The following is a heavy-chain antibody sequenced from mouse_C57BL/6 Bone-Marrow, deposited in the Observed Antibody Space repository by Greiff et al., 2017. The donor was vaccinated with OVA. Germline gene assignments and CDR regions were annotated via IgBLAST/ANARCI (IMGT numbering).Heavy chain of an antibody. D-gene: IGHD2-5*01. CDR2: ISYSGST. J-gene: IGHJ1*03. V-gene: IGHV3-8*01. CDR1: GYSIPSAY. CDR3: ARGSNYVGYFDV. Sequence: EVMLVESGPGLAKPSQTLSLTCSVTGYSIPSAYWNWIRKFPGNKLEYMGYISYSGSTYYNPSLKSRISITRDTSKNQYYLQLNSVTTEDTATYYCARGSNYVGYFDVWGTGTTVTVSS.